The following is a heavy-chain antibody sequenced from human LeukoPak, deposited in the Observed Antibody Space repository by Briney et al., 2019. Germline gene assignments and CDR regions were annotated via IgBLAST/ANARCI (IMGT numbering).Heavy chain of an antibody. D-gene: IGHD5-18*01. CDR3: AKADTAMDMYYFDY. Sequence: PGGSLRLSCAASGFTFDDYAMHWVRQAPGKGLEWVSGISWNSGSIGYADSVKGRFTISRDNAKNSLYLQMSSLRAEDTALYYCAKADTAMDMYYFDYWGQGTLVTVSS. J-gene: IGHJ4*02. CDR2: ISWNSGSI. CDR1: GFTFDDYA. V-gene: IGHV3-9*01.